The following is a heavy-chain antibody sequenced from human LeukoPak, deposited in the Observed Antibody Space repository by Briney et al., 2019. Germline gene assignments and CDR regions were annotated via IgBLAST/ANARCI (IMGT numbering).Heavy chain of an antibody. CDR2: IYYSGST. Sequence: TSETLSLTRTVSGGSISSSSYYWGWIRQPPGKGLEWIGSIYYSGSTYYNPSLKSRVTISVDTSKNQFSLKLSSVTAADMAVYYCARHRSYISARDWFDPWGQGTLVTVSS. CDR1: GGSISSSSYY. V-gene: IGHV4-39*01. CDR3: ARHRSYISARDWFDP. J-gene: IGHJ5*02. D-gene: IGHD6-13*01.